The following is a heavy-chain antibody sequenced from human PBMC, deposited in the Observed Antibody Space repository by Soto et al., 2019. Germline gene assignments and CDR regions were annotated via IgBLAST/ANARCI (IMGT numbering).Heavy chain of an antibody. Sequence: EVQLVESGGGLVQPGRSLRLSCAASGFTFDDYAMHWVRQAPGKGLEWVSGISWNSGSIGYADSVKGRFTISRDNAKNSLYLQMNSLRAEDTALYYCAKDIFHSSGWYGSSAFDIWGQGTMVTVSS. CDR3: AKDIFHSSGWYGSSAFDI. V-gene: IGHV3-9*01. J-gene: IGHJ3*02. CDR1: GFTFDDYA. CDR2: ISWNSGSI. D-gene: IGHD6-19*01.